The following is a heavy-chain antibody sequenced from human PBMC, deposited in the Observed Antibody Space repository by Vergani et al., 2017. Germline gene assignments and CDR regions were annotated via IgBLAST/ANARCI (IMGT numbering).Heavy chain of an antibody. V-gene: IGHV3-7*01. D-gene: IGHD5-12*01. CDR2: IKQDGSGK. CDR3: ARSKDSGYDPFDY. Sequence: EVQLVGSGGGLVQPGGSLRLSCAASGFTFSSYWMSWVRQAPGKGLEWVANIKQDGSGKYYVDSVKGRFTISRDNAKNSLYLQMNSLRVEDTAVYYCARSKDSGYDPFDYWGQGTLVTVSS. CDR1: GFTFSSYW. J-gene: IGHJ4*02.